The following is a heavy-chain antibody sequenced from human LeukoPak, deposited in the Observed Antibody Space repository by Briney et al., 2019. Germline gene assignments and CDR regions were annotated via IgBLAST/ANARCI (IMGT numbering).Heavy chain of an antibody. CDR2: ISSSGSTI. Sequence: GGSLRLSCAASGFTFSSYETNWVRQAPGKGLEWVSYISSSGSTIYYADSVKGRFTISRDNAKNSLYLQMNSLRAEDTAVYYCARRSGLFDYWGQGTLVTVSS. J-gene: IGHJ4*02. CDR3: ARRSGLFDY. CDR1: GFTFSSYE. V-gene: IGHV3-48*03.